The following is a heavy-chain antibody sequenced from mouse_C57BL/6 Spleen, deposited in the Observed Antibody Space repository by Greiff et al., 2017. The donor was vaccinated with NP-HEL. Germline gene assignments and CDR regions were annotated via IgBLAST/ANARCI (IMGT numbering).Heavy chain of an antibody. J-gene: IGHJ2*01. CDR3: ASPPYYGSRGDFDY. Sequence: QVQLQQPGAELVKPGASVKLSCKASGYTFTSYWMHWVKQRPGQGLEWIGMIHPNSGSTNYNEKFKSKATLTVDKSSSTAYMQLSSLTSEDSAVYYWASPPYYGSRGDFDYWGQGTTLTVSS. CDR1: GYTFTSYW. V-gene: IGHV1-64*01. D-gene: IGHD1-1*01. CDR2: IHPNSGST.